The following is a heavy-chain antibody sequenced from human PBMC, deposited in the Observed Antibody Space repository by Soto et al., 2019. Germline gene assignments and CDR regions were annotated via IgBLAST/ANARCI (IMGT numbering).Heavy chain of an antibody. CDR3: ARTDSRGSWAAWF. V-gene: IGHV4-61*01. J-gene: IGHJ4*02. Sequence: SETLSLTCSVSGDSVSSGNYYWSWMRQPPGKGPEWIGYVSSSGNTNYNPSLKSRVTISIDTSKNQFSLRLGSVTAADTAVYHCARTDSRGSWAAWFWGQGILVTVSA. CDR1: GDSVSSGNYY. D-gene: IGHD3-22*01. CDR2: VSSSGNT.